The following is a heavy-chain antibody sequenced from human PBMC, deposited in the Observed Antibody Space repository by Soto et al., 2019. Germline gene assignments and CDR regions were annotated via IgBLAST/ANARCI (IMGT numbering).Heavy chain of an antibody. V-gene: IGHV4-30-4*02. J-gene: IGHJ4*02. Sequence: SETLSLTCTVSGGSISSGDYYWSWIRQPPGKGLEWIGYIYYSGSTYYNPSLKSRVTISVDTSKNQFSLKLSSVTAADTAVYYCERDNGYSYGYTLDHWGQGTLVTVSS. CDR3: ERDNGYSYGYTLDH. CDR1: GGSISSGDYY. CDR2: IYYSGST. D-gene: IGHD5-18*01.